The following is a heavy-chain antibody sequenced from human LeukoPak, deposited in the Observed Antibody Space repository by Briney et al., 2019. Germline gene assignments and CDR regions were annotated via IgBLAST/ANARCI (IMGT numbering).Heavy chain of an antibody. CDR2: IGGSGGST. CDR1: GFTFSSYA. Sequence: PGGSLRLSCAASGFTFSSYAMSWVRQAPGKGLEWVSAIGGSGGSTYYANSVKGRFTISRDNSKNTLYLQMNSLRAEDTAVYYCASEGGGSGYYAIPHYWGQGTLVTVSS. D-gene: IGHD3-22*01. J-gene: IGHJ4*02. V-gene: IGHV3-23*01. CDR3: ASEGGGSGYYAIPHY.